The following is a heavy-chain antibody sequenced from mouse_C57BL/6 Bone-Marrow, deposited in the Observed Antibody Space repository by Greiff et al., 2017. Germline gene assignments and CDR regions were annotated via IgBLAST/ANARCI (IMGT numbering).Heavy chain of an antibody. V-gene: IGHV14-2*01. D-gene: IGHD1-1*01. CDR1: GFNIKDYY. J-gene: IGHJ3*01. CDR3: AFLSAWFAY. CDR2: IDPEDGET. Sequence: EVQLVESGAELVKPGASVKLSCTASGFNIKDYYMHWVKQRTEQGLEWIGRIDPEDGETKYAAKFQGKATITADTSSNTAYLKLSILTSEDTAVFYCAFLSAWFAYWGQGTLVTVSA.